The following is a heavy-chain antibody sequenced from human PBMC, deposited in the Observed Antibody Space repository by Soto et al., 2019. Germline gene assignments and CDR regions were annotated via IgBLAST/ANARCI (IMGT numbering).Heavy chain of an antibody. CDR2: IKSKTDGGTT. J-gene: IGHJ4*02. Sequence: EVQLVESGGGLVKPGGSLRLSCAASGLTFSNAWMNWVRQAPGKGLEWVGRIKSKTDGGTTDYAAPVKGRFTISRDDSKNTLYLQMNSLKPEDTAVYYCTTLAYYYDSSGYSFDFDYWGQGTLVTVSS. CDR1: GLTFSNAW. V-gene: IGHV3-15*07. CDR3: TTLAYYYDSSGYSFDFDY. D-gene: IGHD3-22*01.